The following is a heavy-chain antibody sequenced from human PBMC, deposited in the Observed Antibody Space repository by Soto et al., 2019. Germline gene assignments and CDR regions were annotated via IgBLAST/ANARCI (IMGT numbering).Heavy chain of an antibody. V-gene: IGHV4-34*01. CDR2: INHSGST. J-gene: IGHJ4*02. CDR3: GTAPAEVDAH. CDR1: GGSFSDYY. D-gene: IGHD2-2*01. Sequence: SETLSLTCAVYGGSFSDYYLSWIRQPPGKGLEWIGEINHSGSTNYNPSLKSRVTISVDTSKNQFSLKLSSVTAADTAVYYCGTAPAEVDAHWGRGTLVTVSS.